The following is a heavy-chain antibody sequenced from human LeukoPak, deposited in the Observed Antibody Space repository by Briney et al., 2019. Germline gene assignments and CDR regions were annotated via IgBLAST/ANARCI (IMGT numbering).Heavy chain of an antibody. J-gene: IGHJ4*02. CDR2: ISTSSRYI. Sequence: GGSLRLSCAASGFTFSSYSMNWVRPAPGKGLEWVSSISTSSRYIYYADSVKGRFTISRDNAKNSLYLQMNSLRAEDTAVYYCASAPAYESSGYYPWYFDYWGQGTLVTVSS. V-gene: IGHV3-21*01. CDR1: GFTFSSYS. D-gene: IGHD3-22*01. CDR3: ASAPAYESSGYYPWYFDY.